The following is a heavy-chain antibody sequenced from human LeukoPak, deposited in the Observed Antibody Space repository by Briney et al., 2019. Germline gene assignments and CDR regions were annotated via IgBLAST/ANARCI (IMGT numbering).Heavy chain of an antibody. CDR3: ARASYSSGWAVTPIGY. J-gene: IGHJ4*02. V-gene: IGHV5-51*01. D-gene: IGHD6-19*01. Sequence: GESLKISCKGSGYSFTSYWIGWVRQMPGKGLEWMGIIYPGDSDTRYSPSFQGQVTISADKSISTAYLQWSSLKASDTAMYYCARASYSSGWAVTPIGYWGQGTLVTVSS. CDR2: IYPGDSDT. CDR1: GYSFTSYW.